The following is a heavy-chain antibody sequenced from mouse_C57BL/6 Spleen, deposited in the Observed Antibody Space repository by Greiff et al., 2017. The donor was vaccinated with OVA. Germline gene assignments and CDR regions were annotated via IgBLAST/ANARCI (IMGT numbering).Heavy chain of an antibody. J-gene: IGHJ3*01. V-gene: IGHV1-26*01. Sequence: VQLQQSGPDLVKPGASVKLSCKASGYTFTDYYMHWVNQSHGQSLEWIGDINPKNGGTNYNQTVKGKATLTVDKSSSTAYMVHLSLTSEDSAVDYCARVYDGYYEGFAYWGQGTLVTVSA. CDR1: GYTFTDYY. CDR3: ARVYDGYYEGFAY. CDR2: INPKNGGT. D-gene: IGHD2-3*01.